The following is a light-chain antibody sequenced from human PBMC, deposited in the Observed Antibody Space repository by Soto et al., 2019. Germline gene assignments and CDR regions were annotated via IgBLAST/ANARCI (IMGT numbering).Light chain of an antibody. CDR2: EDS. V-gene: IGLV2-23*01. J-gene: IGLJ1*01. CDR3: CSYTGATTAYV. Sequence: LTQPASVSGSPGQSITVSCTGSRNDVGNYNLVSWYQQSPGKAPKLLIYEDSKRPSGVSNRFSGSKSGDTASLTISGLQTEDEADYYCCSYTGATTAYVFGTGTKVTVL. CDR1: RNDVGNYNL.